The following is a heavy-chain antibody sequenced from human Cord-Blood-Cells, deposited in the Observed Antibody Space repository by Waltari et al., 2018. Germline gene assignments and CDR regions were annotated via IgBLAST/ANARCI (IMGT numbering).Heavy chain of an antibody. CDR2: IYPGDSDT. J-gene: IGHJ6*02. CDR3: ARTLMYSSSYYYYGMDV. V-gene: IGHV5-51*01. Sequence: EVQLVQSGAEVKRPGESLKIPCKGSGYSFTSYWKGWWPQMPGKGLDGMEIIYPGDSDTRYSPSFQGQVTISADKSISTAYLQWSSLKASDTAMYYCARTLMYSSSYYYYGMDVWGQGTTVTVSS. CDR1: GYSFTSYW. D-gene: IGHD6-13*01.